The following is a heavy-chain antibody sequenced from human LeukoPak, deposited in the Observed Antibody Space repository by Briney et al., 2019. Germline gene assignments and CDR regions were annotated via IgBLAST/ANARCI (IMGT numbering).Heavy chain of an antibody. J-gene: IGHJ3*02. CDR1: GITFSTYW. CDR3: ARDGLTMIVVGGDAFDI. Sequence: GGSLRLSCAGSGITFSTYWMHWVRQAPGKGLVWVSRINSEGSTISYADSVKGRFTISRDNAKNTLFLQMNSLRAEDTAVYYCARDGLTMIVVGGDAFDIWGQGTMVTVSS. CDR2: INSEGSTI. D-gene: IGHD3-22*01. V-gene: IGHV3-74*01.